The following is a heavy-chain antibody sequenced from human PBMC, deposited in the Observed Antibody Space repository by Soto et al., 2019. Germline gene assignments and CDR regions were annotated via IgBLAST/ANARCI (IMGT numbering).Heavy chain of an antibody. CDR3: ATSSTSSNFDY. V-gene: IGHV1-69*02. J-gene: IGHJ4*02. CDR2: IIPILGIA. CDR1: GGTFSSYT. Sequence: SVKVSCKASGGTFSSYTISWVRQAPGQGLEWMGRIIPILGIANYAQKFQGRVTITADKSTSTAYMELSSLRSEDTAVYYCATSSTSSNFDYWGQGTLVTVSS. D-gene: IGHD2-2*01.